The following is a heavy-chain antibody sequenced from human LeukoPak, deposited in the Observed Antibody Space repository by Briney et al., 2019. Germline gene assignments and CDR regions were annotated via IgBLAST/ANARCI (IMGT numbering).Heavy chain of an antibody. Sequence: ASVKVSCKASGYTFTGYYMHWVRQAPGQGLEWMGWINPNSGGTNYAQKFQGRVTMTRDTSISTAYMELSRLRSDDTAVYYCARGGALRLGELSSDYYYYYGMDVWGRGTTVTVSS. J-gene: IGHJ6*02. CDR1: GYTFTGYY. V-gene: IGHV1-2*02. CDR3: ARGGALRLGELSSDYYYYYGMDV. CDR2: INPNSGGT. D-gene: IGHD3-16*02.